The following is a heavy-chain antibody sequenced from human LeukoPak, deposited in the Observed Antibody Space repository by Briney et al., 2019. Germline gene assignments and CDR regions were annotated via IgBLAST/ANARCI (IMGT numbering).Heavy chain of an antibody. CDR1: GGSFSGYY. CDR3: ARVIRYFDWLLGGGWFDP. V-gene: IGHV4-34*01. D-gene: IGHD3-9*01. CDR2: ISHSGST. J-gene: IGHJ5*02. Sequence: SETLSLTCAVYGGSFSGYYWSWIRQPPGKGLEWIGEISHSGSTNYNPSLKSRVTISVDTSKNQFSLKLSSVTAADTAVYYCARVIRYFDWLLGGGWFDPWGQGTLVTVSS.